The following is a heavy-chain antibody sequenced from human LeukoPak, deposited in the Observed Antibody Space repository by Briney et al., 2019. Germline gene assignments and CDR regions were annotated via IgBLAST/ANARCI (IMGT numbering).Heavy chain of an antibody. V-gene: IGHV3-30*18. Sequence: GRSLRLSCAASGFVFSNHGMHWVRQAPGKGLEWVAVISHDGSIKDYADSVKGRFTISRDNSKNTLYLQINSLRAEDTAVYFCAKETGGSGSSYLSFFDYWGQGTLVTVSS. CDR1: GFVFSNHG. D-gene: IGHD3-10*01. CDR3: AKETGGSGSSYLSFFDY. CDR2: ISHDGSIK. J-gene: IGHJ4*02.